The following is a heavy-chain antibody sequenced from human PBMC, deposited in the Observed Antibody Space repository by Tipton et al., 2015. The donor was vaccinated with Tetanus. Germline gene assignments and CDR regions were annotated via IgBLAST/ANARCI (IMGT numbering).Heavy chain of an antibody. CDR2: VYHTGST. J-gene: IGHJ4*02. CDR3: VRANYEFPKKGPFDY. V-gene: IGHV4-30-2*01. Sequence: LRLSCAVSGGLLSTGGYSWGWIRQPPGQGLEWIGYVYHTGSTYYNPSLRGRVTISTVGSKNHVSLRLTSVTAADTAVYYCVRANYEFPKKGPFDYWGPGSLVIVSS. CDR1: GGLLSTGGYS. D-gene: IGHD3-3*01.